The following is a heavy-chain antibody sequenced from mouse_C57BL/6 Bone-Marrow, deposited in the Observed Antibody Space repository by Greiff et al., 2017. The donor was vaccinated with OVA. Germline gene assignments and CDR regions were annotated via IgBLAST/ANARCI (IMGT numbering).Heavy chain of an antibody. D-gene: IGHD1-1*01. J-gene: IGHJ2*01. V-gene: IGHV7-3*01. CDR2: IRNKPNGSTT. CDR3: ARYKGRVAVDYFDY. CDR1: GFTFTNYY. Sequence: DVPLVASGGGLVQPGDSLSLSCAASGFTFTNYYMSWVRQPPGKALEWLAFIRNKPNGSTTEYSASVKGRFTISRDNSQSILYLQMNALRAEDSATYYCARYKGRVAVDYFDYWGQGTALTVSS.